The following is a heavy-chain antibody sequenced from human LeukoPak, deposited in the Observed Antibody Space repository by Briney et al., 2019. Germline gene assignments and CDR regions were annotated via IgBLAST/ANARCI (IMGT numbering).Heavy chain of an antibody. J-gene: IGHJ4*02. CDR1: GGSISSSSCY. CDR3: AKHNGGGIVSYVAPGPPDYFDH. Sequence: SETLSLTCTVSGGSISSSSCYWGWIRQPPGKGLECIGSIYISGSVYYNPSLRSRVTISLDTSTKQLSLKLNSVTAADTAIYYCAKHNGGGIVSYVAPGPPDYFDHWGQGALVTVSS. V-gene: IGHV4-39*01. CDR2: IYISGSV. D-gene: IGHD1-26*01.